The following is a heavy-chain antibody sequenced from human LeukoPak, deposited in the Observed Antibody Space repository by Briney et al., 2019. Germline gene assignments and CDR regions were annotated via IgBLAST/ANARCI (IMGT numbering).Heavy chain of an antibody. V-gene: IGHV4-38-2*02. D-gene: IGHD1-26*01. Sequence: SETLSLICTVSADSISSGYYWGWIRQSPGKGLEWIGSIYHSGSTYYNPSLRSRVTISVAMSKNQFSLRLNSVTAADTAVYYCARDGASASGSWFGPWGQGTLVIVSS. CDR2: IYHSGST. CDR1: ADSISSGYY. J-gene: IGHJ5*02. CDR3: ARDGASASGSWFGP.